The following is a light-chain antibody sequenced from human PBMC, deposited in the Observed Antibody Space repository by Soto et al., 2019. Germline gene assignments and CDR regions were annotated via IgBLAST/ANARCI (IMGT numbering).Light chain of an antibody. Sequence: EIVLTQSPGTLSLSPGERATLSCRANQSISHYLAWYQQKPGQSPRVLLYGAASRAIGIPDRFNGSGSETNFPLTISRLQPEDFALYYCQQYNGSPFTFGPGTKVDIK. CDR3: QQYNGSPFT. J-gene: IGKJ3*01. CDR1: QSISHY. V-gene: IGKV3-20*01. CDR2: GAA.